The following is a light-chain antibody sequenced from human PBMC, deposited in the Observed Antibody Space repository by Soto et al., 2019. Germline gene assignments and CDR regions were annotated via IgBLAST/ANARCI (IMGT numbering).Light chain of an antibody. Sequence: QSALTQPASVXXXXXXXXXISCTGTSSDVGGYNYVSWYQQHPGKAPKLMIFDVSNRPSGVSNRFSGSKSGNTASLTISGLQAEDEADYYCSSYTSSSTLYVFGTGTKLTVL. J-gene: IGLJ1*01. CDR2: DVS. V-gene: IGLV2-14*01. CDR3: SSYTSSSTLYV. CDR1: SSDVGGYNY.